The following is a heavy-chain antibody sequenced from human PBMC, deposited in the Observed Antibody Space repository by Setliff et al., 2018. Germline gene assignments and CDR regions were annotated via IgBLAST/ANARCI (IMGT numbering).Heavy chain of an antibody. CDR3: ARSPANGGHDAFDV. V-gene: IGHV3-21*06. J-gene: IGHJ3*01. CDR2: ISPYSDYI. Sequence: GSLRLSCAASTFTLGTYSMHWVRQAPGKGLAWVSSISPYSDYIYYAGSVKGRFTISRDNAKNSLYLQMNSLGAEDTAVYFCARSPANGGHDAFDVWGQGTMVTVS. CDR1: TFTLGTYS. D-gene: IGHD6-25*01.